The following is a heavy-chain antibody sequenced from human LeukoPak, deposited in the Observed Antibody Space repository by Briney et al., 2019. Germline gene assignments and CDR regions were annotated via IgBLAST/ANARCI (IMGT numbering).Heavy chain of an antibody. CDR3: ARGRPSDY. CDR2: ITSGGDT. CDR1: GFTFSIND. J-gene: IGHJ4*02. V-gene: IGHV3-13*01. Sequence: GGSLRLSCAASGFTFSINDMIWVRQPPGKGLEWVATITSGGDTYYPGSVKGRFTVSRENAKDSSYLQMNSLRVEDTAVYFCARGRPSDYWGQGTLVTVSS.